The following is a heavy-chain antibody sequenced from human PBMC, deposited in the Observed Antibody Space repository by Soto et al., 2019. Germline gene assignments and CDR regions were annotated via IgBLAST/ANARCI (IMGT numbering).Heavy chain of an antibody. CDR1: GGSVSISTYY. J-gene: IGHJ6*02. CDR3: ATLPAAMYFYGSDV. Sequence: QLQLRESGPGLVKPSETLSLTCSVSGGSVSISTYYWAWVRQTPGKGLEWLGSILHSGSTYYNPSLKSRLTLSVDTSEDQFSLNLSFVPATDTGVYYCATLPAAMYFYGSDVWGPGTTVTVSS. V-gene: IGHV4-39*01. D-gene: IGHD2-2*01. CDR2: ILHSGST.